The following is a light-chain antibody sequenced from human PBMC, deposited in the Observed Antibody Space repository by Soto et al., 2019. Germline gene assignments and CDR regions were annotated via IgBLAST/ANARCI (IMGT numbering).Light chain of an antibody. CDR3: QQYEKWPPSIT. V-gene: IGKV3-15*01. J-gene: IGKJ5*01. Sequence: EIVMTQSPATLSVSPGERATLSCRASQSVGSGLSWYQQKPDQAPRLLIYGASTRATGIPDRFSGSGSGTEFTLTIYSLQAEDSAVYYCQQYEKWPPSITFGQGTRLEIK. CDR1: QSVGSG. CDR2: GAS.